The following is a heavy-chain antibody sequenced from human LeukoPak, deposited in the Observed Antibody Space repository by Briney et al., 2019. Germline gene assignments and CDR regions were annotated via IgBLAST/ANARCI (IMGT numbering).Heavy chain of an antibody. CDR1: GGSFSGYY. CDR2: ISHSGST. CDR3: ARGDYYGSGNVVQYYYYGMDV. Sequence: TSETLSLTCAVYGGSFSGYYWSWIRQPPGKGLEWIGEISHSGSTNYNPSLKSRVTISVDTSKNQFSLKLSSVTAADTAVYYCARGDYYGSGNVVQYYYYGMDVWGQGTTVTVSS. J-gene: IGHJ6*02. V-gene: IGHV4-34*01. D-gene: IGHD3-10*01.